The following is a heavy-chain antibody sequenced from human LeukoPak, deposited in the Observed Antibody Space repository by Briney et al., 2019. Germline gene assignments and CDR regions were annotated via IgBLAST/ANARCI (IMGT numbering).Heavy chain of an antibody. Sequence: PGGSLRLSCAASGFTFSSYAMHWVRQAPVKGLEWVAVISYDGSNKYYADSVKGRFTISRDNSKNTLYLQMNSLRAEDTAVYYCAREAPRQVLRILYYFDYWGQGTLVTVSS. CDR3: AREAPRQVLRILYYFDY. J-gene: IGHJ4*02. CDR1: GFTFSSYA. D-gene: IGHD2/OR15-2a*01. CDR2: ISYDGSNK. V-gene: IGHV3-30-3*01.